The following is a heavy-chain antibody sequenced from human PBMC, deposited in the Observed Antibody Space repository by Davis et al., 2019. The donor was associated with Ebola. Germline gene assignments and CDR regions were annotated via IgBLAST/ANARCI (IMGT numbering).Heavy chain of an antibody. D-gene: IGHD3-10*01. J-gene: IGHJ4*02. V-gene: IGHV3-7*01. CDR1: GFAFTGYW. CDR2: INQYGNER. CDR3: AKDGGDSGIRFDS. Sequence: GVSLKISCAASGFAFTGYWMGWVRQAPGTGLEWVANINQYGNERYYVDSVKGRFTIFRDSAKNSLFLQMNNLRAEDTAVYYCAKDGGDSGIRFDSWGQGTLVTVSS.